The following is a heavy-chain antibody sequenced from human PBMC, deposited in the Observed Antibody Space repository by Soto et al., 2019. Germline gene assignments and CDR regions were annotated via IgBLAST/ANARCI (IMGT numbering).Heavy chain of an antibody. V-gene: IGHV3-13*01. CDR1: GFTFSSYD. Sequence: EVQLVESGGGLVQPGGSLRLSCAASGFTFSSYDMHWVRQATGKGLEWVSAIGTAGDTYYPGSVKGRFTISRETAKNSLYIQMNSLRAGDTAVYYCARGPYGSGSPIAPYYFDYWGQGTLVTVSP. CDR3: ARGPYGSGSPIAPYYFDY. D-gene: IGHD3-10*01. CDR2: IGTAGDT. J-gene: IGHJ4*02.